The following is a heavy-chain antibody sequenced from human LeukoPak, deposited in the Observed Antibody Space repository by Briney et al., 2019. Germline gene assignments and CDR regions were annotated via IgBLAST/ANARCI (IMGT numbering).Heavy chain of an antibody. D-gene: IGHD5-18*01. V-gene: IGHV4-34*01. J-gene: IGHJ4*02. CDR1: GGSFSGYY. Sequence: SETLSLTCAVYGGSFSGYYWSWIRQPPGKGLEWIGEINHSGSTNYNPSLKSRVTISVDTSKNQFSLKLSSVTAADTAVYYCARGLTEFRIQLWPSGRYFDYWGQGTLVTVSS. CDR2: INHSGST. CDR3: ARGLTEFRIQLWPSGRYFDY.